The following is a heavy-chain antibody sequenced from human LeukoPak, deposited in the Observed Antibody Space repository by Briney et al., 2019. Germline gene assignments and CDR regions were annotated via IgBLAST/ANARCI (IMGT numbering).Heavy chain of an antibody. CDR2: IYHRGST. Sequence: SETLSLTCTVSGGSISSGGYYWSWIRQPPGKGLEWIGYIYHRGSTYYNPSLKSRVTISVDRSKNQFSLKLSSVTAADTAVYYCASFGDSGSYVNYWGQGTLVTVSS. CDR3: ASFGDSGSYVNY. D-gene: IGHD1-26*01. CDR1: GGSISSGGYY. J-gene: IGHJ4*02. V-gene: IGHV4-30-2*01.